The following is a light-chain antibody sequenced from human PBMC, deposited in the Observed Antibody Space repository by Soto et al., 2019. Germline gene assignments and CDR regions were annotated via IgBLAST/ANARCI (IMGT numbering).Light chain of an antibody. CDR2: GAS. CDR3: QQFDTSPPST. CDR1: HSVSSSY. J-gene: IGKJ5*01. Sequence: EIVLTQSPGXLSLSPGERATLSCRASHSVSSSYLAWYQQKPDQAPRLLIYGASSRATGIPDRFSGSGSGTDFTLTISRLEPEDFAVYYCQQFDTSPPSTFGQGTRLEIK. V-gene: IGKV3-20*01.